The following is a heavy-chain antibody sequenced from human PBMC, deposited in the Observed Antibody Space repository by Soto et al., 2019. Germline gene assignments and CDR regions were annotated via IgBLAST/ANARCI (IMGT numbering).Heavy chain of an antibody. CDR1: GFSLSTSAEG. D-gene: IGHD2-2*01. Sequence: QITLKESGPTLVKPTQTLTLTCTLSGFSLSTSAEGVGWIRQPPGKALEWLALIYWDGDERYSPSLKSRLTITKDTSKNQVVLTMTNMDPADTATYSCAHGSCTSADCYPNPYLDYWGQGILVTVSS. J-gene: IGHJ4*02. CDR2: IYWDGDE. V-gene: IGHV2-5*02. CDR3: AHGSCTSADCYPNPYLDY.